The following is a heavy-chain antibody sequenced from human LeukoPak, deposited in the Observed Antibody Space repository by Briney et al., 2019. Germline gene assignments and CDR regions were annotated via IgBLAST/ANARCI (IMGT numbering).Heavy chain of an antibody. D-gene: IGHD4-17*01. V-gene: IGHV1-69*05. CDR3: ARTAYGDYDY. CDR2: IIPIFGTA. J-gene: IGHJ4*02. CDR1: GYTFTSSD. Sequence: RASVKVSCKASGYTFTSSDIYWVRQAPGQGLEWMGRIIPIFGTANYAQKFQGRVTITTDESTSTAYMELSSLRSEDTAVYYCARTAYGDYDYWGQGTLVTVSS.